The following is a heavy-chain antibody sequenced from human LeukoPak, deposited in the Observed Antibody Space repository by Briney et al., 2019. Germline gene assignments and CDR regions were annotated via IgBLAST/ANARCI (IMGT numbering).Heavy chain of an antibody. D-gene: IGHD5-12*01. CDR2: INPNSGGT. CDR3: ARDRGFIVATIQRFDY. V-gene: IGHV1-2*02. CDR1: GYTFTGYY. Sequence: ASVKVSCKASGYTFTGYYMHWVRRAPGQGLEWMVWINPNSGGTNYAQKFQGRVTMTRDTSISTAYMELSRLRSDDTAVYYCARDRGFIVATIQRFDYWGQGTLVTVSS. J-gene: IGHJ4*02.